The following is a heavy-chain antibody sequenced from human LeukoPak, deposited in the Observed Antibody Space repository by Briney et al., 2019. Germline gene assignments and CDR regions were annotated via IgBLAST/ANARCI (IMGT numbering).Heavy chain of an antibody. D-gene: IGHD6-13*01. J-gene: IGHJ4*02. Sequence: GRSLRLSCATSGFTFSSYGMHWVRQAPGKGLEWVEVISYNGGNKYSADSVKGRFTISRDNSKNTLYLQMNSLRAEDTAVYYCATGYSSSWYPHYFDYWGQGTLVTVSS. CDR1: GFTFSSYG. V-gene: IGHV3-30*03. CDR2: ISYNGGNK. CDR3: ATGYSSSWYPHYFDY.